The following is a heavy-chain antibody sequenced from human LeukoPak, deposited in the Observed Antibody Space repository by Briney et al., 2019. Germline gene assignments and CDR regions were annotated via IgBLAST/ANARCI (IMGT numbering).Heavy chain of an antibody. CDR3: ARRGDSSSAYYYYYYMDV. J-gene: IGHJ6*03. CDR2: LYSSGST. D-gene: IGHD6-6*01. V-gene: IGHV4-61*02. CDR1: GGSISSGSYY. Sequence: PSETLSLTCTVSGGSISSGSYYWTWIRQPAGKGLEWIGRLYSSGSTNYNPSLKSRVSISVDTSKNQFSLKLSSVTAADTAVYYCARRGDSSSAYYYYYYMDVWGKGTTVTVSS.